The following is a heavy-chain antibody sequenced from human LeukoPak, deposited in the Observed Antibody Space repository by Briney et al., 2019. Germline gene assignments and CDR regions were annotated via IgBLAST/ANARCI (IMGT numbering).Heavy chain of an antibody. CDR3: AAEGYSYGTPFDY. CDR1: GYSISSGYY. CDR2: IYHSGST. D-gene: IGHD5-18*01. V-gene: IGHV4-38-2*02. J-gene: IGHJ4*02. Sequence: PSETLSLTCSVSGYSISSGYYWGWIRQPPGKGLEWIGSIYHSGSTYYNPSLKSRVTISVDTSKNQFSLKLSSVTAADTAVYYCAAEGYSYGTPFDYWGQGTLVTVSS.